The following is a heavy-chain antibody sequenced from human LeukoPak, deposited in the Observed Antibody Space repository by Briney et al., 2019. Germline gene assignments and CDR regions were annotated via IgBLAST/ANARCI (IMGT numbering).Heavy chain of an antibody. J-gene: IGHJ4*02. CDR1: GYNFRDYY. V-gene: IGHV1-2*04. CDR3: ARRTIPVALGWYFDY. D-gene: IGHD2-2*01. Sequence: GASVQVSCKASGYNFRDYYMHWVRQAPGQGLEWMGWINPYSGDTKYAQKFQGWVTMTRDTSTTTVYMDLSRLTSDDTAVYFCARRTIPVALGWYFDYWGQGTLVTVSS. CDR2: INPYSGDT.